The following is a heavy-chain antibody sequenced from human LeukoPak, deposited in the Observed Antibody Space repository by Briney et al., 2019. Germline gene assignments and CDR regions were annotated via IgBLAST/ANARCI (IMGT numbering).Heavy chain of an antibody. V-gene: IGHV3-23*01. Sequence: PGGSLRLSCAASGFTFGIYAMTRVRQTPGKGLEWVSGISGRGSSTYYADSVKGRLTISRDNSKNTLYLQMNTLRAEDTAVYYCAKALNWNPDYYHYGLDVWGQGTTVTVSS. CDR1: GFTFGIYA. CDR2: ISGRGSST. CDR3: AKALNWNPDYYHYGLDV. J-gene: IGHJ6*02. D-gene: IGHD1-1*01.